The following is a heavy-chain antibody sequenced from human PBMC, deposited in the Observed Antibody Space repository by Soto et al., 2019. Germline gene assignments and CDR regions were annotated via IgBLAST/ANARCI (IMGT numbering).Heavy chain of an antibody. Sequence: GGSLRLSCAASGFTFSIYAMGWVRQAPGKWLEWVSAISGSGGSTYYADSVMGRFTISRDNSKNTLYLQMNSLRAEDTAVYYCAKIPHPSYYFDYWGQGTLVTVSS. D-gene: IGHD2-21*01. V-gene: IGHV3-23*01. J-gene: IGHJ4*02. CDR3: AKIPHPSYYFDY. CDR1: GFTFSIYA. CDR2: ISGSGGST.